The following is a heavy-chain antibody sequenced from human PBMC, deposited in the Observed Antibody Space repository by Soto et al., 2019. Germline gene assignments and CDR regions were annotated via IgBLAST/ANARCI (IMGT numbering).Heavy chain of an antibody. CDR2: TYYRSKWYN. D-gene: IGHD3-10*01. J-gene: IGHJ5*02. CDR1: GDSVSSNSAT. CDR3: AREEILTAYNWFDP. Sequence: SQTLSLTCAISGDSVSSNSATWNWIRQSPSRGLEWLGRTYYRSKWYNDYAVSVKSRITINPDTSKNQFSLRLNSVTPEDTTVYYCAREEILTAYNWFDPWGQGTLVTVSS. V-gene: IGHV6-1*01.